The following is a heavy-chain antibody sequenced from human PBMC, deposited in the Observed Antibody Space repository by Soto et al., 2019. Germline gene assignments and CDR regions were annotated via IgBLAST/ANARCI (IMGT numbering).Heavy chain of an antibody. CDR2: ISSNGGST. Sequence: PVGSLRLSCSASGFTFSSYAMHWVRQAPGKGLEYVSAISSNGGSTYYADPVKGRFTISRDNSKNTLYLQMSSLRAEDTAVYYCVKDSRYDFWSGYLHYWGQGTLVAVSS. J-gene: IGHJ4*02. D-gene: IGHD3-3*01. CDR1: GFTFSSYA. CDR3: VKDSRYDFWSGYLHY. V-gene: IGHV3-64D*08.